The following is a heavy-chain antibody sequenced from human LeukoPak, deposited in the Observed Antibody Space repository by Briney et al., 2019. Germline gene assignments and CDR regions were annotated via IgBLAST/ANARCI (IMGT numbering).Heavy chain of an antibody. Sequence: GGSLRLSCAASGFTFSNYGMHWVRQAPGKGLEWVAFIRFDGTSKFYADSVRGRFTISRDNAKNSLYLQMNSLRAEDTAVYYCAKGSRSGLITMIRGTFEYYFDYWGQGTLVTVSS. D-gene: IGHD3-22*01. CDR1: GFTFSNYG. V-gene: IGHV3-30*02. J-gene: IGHJ4*02. CDR2: IRFDGTSK. CDR3: AKGSRSGLITMIRGTFEYYFDY.